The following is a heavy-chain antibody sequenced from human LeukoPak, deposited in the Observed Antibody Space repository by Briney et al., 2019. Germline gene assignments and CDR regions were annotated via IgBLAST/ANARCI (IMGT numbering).Heavy chain of an antibody. D-gene: IGHD2-21*02. V-gene: IGHV3-7*01. CDR3: ARGGPRLYY. CDR2: IKQDGSEK. CDR1: GFTFSSYS. Sequence: GGSLRLSCAASGFTFSSYSMNWVRQAPGKGLEWVANIKQDGSEKYYVDSVKGRFTISRDNAKNSLYLQMNSLRAEDTAVYYCARGGPRLYYWGQGTLVTVSS. J-gene: IGHJ4*02.